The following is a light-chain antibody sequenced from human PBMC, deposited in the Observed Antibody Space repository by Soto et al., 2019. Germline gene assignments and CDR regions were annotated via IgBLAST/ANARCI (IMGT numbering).Light chain of an antibody. CDR3: QQYNSFPT. Sequence: DIQLTQSPSTLSASVGDSVTITCRASQGVSSWLAWYQQKPGRAPRLLIYDASKLEAGVPSRFSGSGSETELSLTISSLQPDDFATYFCQQYNSFPTFGQGTKVDIK. CDR2: DAS. V-gene: IGKV1-5*01. CDR1: QGVSSW. J-gene: IGKJ1*01.